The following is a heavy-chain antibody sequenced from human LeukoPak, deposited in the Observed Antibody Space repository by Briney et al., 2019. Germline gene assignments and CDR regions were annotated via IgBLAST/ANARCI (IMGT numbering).Heavy chain of an antibody. J-gene: IGHJ6*02. CDR3: AREKDGMDV. Sequence: GGSLGLSCAASGFTFSNYGIHWVRQAPGKGLEWAALIWYDGSNKYYAGSVKGRFTISRDNSKNTVYLQMNSLRAEDTAVYYCAREKDGMDVWGQGTTVIVSS. V-gene: IGHV3-33*01. CDR2: IWYDGSNK. CDR1: GFTFSNYG.